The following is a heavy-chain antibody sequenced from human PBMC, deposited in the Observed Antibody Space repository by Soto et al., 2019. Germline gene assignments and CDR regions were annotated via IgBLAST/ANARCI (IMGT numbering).Heavy chain of an antibody. D-gene: IGHD3-10*01. V-gene: IGHV3-21*01. CDR1: GFTFSSYS. CDR2: ISSSSSYI. J-gene: IGHJ6*02. Sequence: GGSLRLSCAASGFTFSSYSMNWVRQAPGKGLEWVSSISSSSSYIYYADSVKGRFTISRDNAKNSLYLQMNSLRAEATAVYYCARDLRGSYYYYGMDVWGQGTTVTVSS. CDR3: ARDLRGSYYYYGMDV.